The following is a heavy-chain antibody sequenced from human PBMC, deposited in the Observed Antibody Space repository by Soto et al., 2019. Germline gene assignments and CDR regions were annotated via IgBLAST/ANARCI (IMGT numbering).Heavy chain of an antibody. D-gene: IGHD2-2*01. CDR2: IFYSGST. CDR3: ARDSRRVVELGGYYYYAMDV. CDR1: GGSISSGASY. V-gene: IGHV4-31*03. J-gene: IGHJ6*02. Sequence: QVQLQESGPGLVKPLQTLSLTCTVSGGSISSGASYWTWIRQHPGKGLECIGYIFYSGSTYYNPSRKSRVTISVDTSKNQFSLKLSSVTAADTAMYFCARDSRRVVELGGYYYYAMDVWGQGTTVTVSS.